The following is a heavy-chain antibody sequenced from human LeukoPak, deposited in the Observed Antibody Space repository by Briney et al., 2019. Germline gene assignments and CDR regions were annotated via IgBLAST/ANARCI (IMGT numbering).Heavy chain of an antibody. CDR3: ARRYCGGDCTFDWFDP. D-gene: IGHD2-21*02. Sequence: SETLSLTCAVYGGSFSGYYWSWIRQPPGKGLEWIGSIYYSGSTYYNPSLKSRVTISVDTSKNQFSLKLSSVTAADTAVYYCARRYCGGDCTFDWFDPWGQGTLVTVSS. CDR2: IYYSGST. V-gene: IGHV4-34*01. J-gene: IGHJ5*02. CDR1: GGSFSGYY.